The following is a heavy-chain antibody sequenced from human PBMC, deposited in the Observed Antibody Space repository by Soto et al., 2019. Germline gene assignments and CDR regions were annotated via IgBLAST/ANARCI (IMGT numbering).Heavy chain of an antibody. CDR2: IYWDDDK. D-gene: IGHD2-21*02. CDR3: VHSRCGGDCLQSYSAHYYYGLDV. CDR1: GFSLSTGGVG. J-gene: IGHJ6*02. Sequence: QITLKESGPTLVKPTQTLTLTCTISGFSLSTGGVGVGWIRQPPGKALEWLALIYWDDDKRYSPSLKSRLTITKDNSKSKVVLTMINMDPVDTATYYCVHSRCGGDCLQSYSAHYYYGLDVWGQGTTVTVSS. V-gene: IGHV2-5*02.